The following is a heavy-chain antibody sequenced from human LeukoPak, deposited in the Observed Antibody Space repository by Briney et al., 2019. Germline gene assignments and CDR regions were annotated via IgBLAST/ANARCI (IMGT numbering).Heavy chain of an antibody. CDR2: IYWNDNK. CDR3: AHGYGDYDPYFDY. J-gene: IGHJ4*02. CDR1: GFSLATSRVG. V-gene: IGHV2-5*01. Sequence: SGPTLVNPTQTLTLTCTFSGFSLATSRVGVGWIRQPPGKAPEWLALIYWNDNKRYSPSLRSRLTVTKDTSKTQVLLTMTKIDPVDTATYYCAHGYGDYDPYFDYWGQGTLVTVSS. D-gene: IGHD4-17*01.